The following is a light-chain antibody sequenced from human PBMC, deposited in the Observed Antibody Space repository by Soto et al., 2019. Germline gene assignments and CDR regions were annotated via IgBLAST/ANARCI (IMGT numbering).Light chain of an antibody. Sequence: QSALTQPASVSGSPGQSITISCTGTSSDVGAYNYVSWYQQHPGKAPQLMIFDVSNRPSGVSNRFSGSKSGNTASLTISGLQAEDEADYYCSSYTSSSIVVFGGGTKLT. CDR3: SSYTSSSIVV. CDR2: DVS. V-gene: IGLV2-14*03. J-gene: IGLJ2*01. CDR1: SSDVGAYNY.